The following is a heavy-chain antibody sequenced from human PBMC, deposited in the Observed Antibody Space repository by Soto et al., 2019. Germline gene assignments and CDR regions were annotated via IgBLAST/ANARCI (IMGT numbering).Heavy chain of an antibody. CDR3: YYYYMDV. Sequence: PGGSLRLSCAASGFSFTSYAMNWVRQAPGKGLEWVSYISSGSSTIYYAESVKGRFTISRDNAKKSLFLQMNSLRAEDTAVYYYYYYYMDVWGKGTTVTVSS. CDR2: ISSGSSTI. J-gene: IGHJ6*03. CDR1: GFSFTSYA. V-gene: IGHV3-48*04.